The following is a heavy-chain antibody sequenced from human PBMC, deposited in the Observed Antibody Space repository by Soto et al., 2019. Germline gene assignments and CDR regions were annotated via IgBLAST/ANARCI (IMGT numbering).Heavy chain of an antibody. CDR1: GFTFSSYA. Sequence: PGGSLRLSCAASGFTFSSYAMSWVRQAPGKGLEWVSRIKTDGSSPNYADSVEGRFTISSDNAKNTLYLQMNSLRAEDTAVYYCARDRIAGSGSCDNWGQGTLVTVSS. J-gene: IGHJ4*02. CDR2: IKTDGSSP. CDR3: ARDRIAGSGSCDN. D-gene: IGHD3-10*01. V-gene: IGHV3-74*01.